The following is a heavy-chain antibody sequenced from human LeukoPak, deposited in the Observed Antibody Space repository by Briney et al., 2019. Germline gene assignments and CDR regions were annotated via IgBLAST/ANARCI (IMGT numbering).Heavy chain of an antibody. CDR3: ASGRTAYFWYFDL. J-gene: IGHJ2*01. V-gene: IGHV4-59*01. CDR1: GGSISSYY. D-gene: IGHD1-1*01. Sequence: IPSETLSLTCTVSGGSISSYYWSWIRQPPGKGLEWIGYIYYSGSTNYNPSLKSRVTISVDTSKNQFSLKLTSVTVADTAVYYCASGRTAYFWYFDLWGRGTLVTVSS. CDR2: IYYSGST.